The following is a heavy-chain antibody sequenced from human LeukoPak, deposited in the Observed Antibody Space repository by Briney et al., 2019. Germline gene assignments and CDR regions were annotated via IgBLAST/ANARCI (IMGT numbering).Heavy chain of an antibody. Sequence: VKVSCKASGFTFTSSAVQWVRQARGQRLEWIGWIVVGSGNTDYAQKFQERVTITRDMSTSTAYTELSSLRSEDTAVYYCASRRDGYNYGGHYFDYWGQGTLVTVSS. J-gene: IGHJ4*02. V-gene: IGHV1-58*01. D-gene: IGHD5-24*01. CDR3: ASRRDGYNYGGHYFDY. CDR1: GFTFTSSA. CDR2: IVVGSGNT.